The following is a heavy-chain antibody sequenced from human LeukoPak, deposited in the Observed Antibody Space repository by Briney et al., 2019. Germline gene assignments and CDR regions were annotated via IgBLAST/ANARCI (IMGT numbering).Heavy chain of an antibody. J-gene: IGHJ4*02. CDR1: GYTFTDYY. CDR3: ARDMDSGPDFFDY. V-gene: IGHV1-2*02. CDR2: INPHSGGT. Sequence: EASVKVSCKASGYTFTDYYMHWVRQAPGQGLEWMGWINPHSGGTDRAQKFQGRVTMTRDTSISTAYMELSRLRSDDTAVYYCARDMDSGPDFFDYWGLGTLVTVSS. D-gene: IGHD1-26*01.